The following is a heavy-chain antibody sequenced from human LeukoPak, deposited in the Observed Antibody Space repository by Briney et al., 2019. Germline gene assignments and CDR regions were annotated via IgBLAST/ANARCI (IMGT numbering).Heavy chain of an antibody. Sequence: ETLSLTCAVYGGSFSGYYWSWIRQPPGKGLEWVSAISGSGGSTYYADSVKGRFTISRDNSKNTLYLQMNSLRAEDTAVYYCAKDGGDFWSGYPHPYYYYYGMDVWGQGTTVTVSS. J-gene: IGHJ6*02. CDR2: ISGSGGST. V-gene: IGHV3-23*01. CDR3: AKDGGDFWSGYPHPYYYYYGMDV. D-gene: IGHD3-3*01. CDR1: GGSFSGYY.